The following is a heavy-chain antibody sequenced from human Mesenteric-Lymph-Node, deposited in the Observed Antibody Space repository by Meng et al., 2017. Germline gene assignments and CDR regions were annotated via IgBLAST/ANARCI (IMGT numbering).Heavy chain of an antibody. V-gene: IGHV4-61*01. CDR3: ARRADTAMVMAFYYYGMDV. D-gene: IGHD5-18*01. Sequence: GSLRLSCTVSGGSVSSGSYYWSWIRQPPGKGLEWIGYIYYSGSTNYNPSLKSRVTISVDTSKNQFSLKLSSVTAADTAVYYCARRADTAMVMAFYYYGMDVWGRETTVTVSS. CDR2: IYYSGST. CDR1: GGSVSSGSYY. J-gene: IGHJ6*04.